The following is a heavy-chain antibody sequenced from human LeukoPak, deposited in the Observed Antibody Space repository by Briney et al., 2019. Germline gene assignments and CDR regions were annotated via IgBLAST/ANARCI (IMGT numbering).Heavy chain of an antibody. J-gene: IGHJ4*02. CDR2: IKSKNDGETT. D-gene: IGHD1-20*01. CDR3: TTDAGYIDRWYNW. Sequence: PGGSLRLSCAASGFNFINAYMIWVRQAPGKGLEWVGRIKSKNDGETTDYGAPVKGRFTISRDDSQQTLYLQMSSLKTEDTGLYYCTTDAGYIDRWYNWWGQGTLVAVSS. V-gene: IGHV3-15*01. CDR1: GFNFINAY.